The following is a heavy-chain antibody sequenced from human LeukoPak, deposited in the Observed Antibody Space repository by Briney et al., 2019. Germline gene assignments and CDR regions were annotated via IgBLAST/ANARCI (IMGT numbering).Heavy chain of an antibody. V-gene: IGHV6-1*01. Sequence: SQTLSLTCAISGDSVSSNSAAWNWIRQSPSRGLEWLGRTYYRSKWYNDYAVSVKSRITINPDTSKNQFSLKLSSVTAADTAVYYCARVRGYSNYHYYDSSGSPFDYWGQGTLVTVSS. D-gene: IGHD3-22*01. CDR2: TYYRSKWYN. CDR1: GDSVSSNSAA. CDR3: ARVRGYSNYHYYDSSGSPFDY. J-gene: IGHJ4*02.